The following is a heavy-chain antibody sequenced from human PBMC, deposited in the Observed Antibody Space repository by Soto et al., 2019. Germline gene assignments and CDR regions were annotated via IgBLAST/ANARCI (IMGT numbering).Heavy chain of an antibody. CDR1: GYTFNTYY. Sequence: ASVNVSCKPSGYTFNTYYLHWLRQAPGQELEWMGVIHPSGGGTTYAQKFLGRVTVTRDTSTNTVFMELSSLRAEDTAVYYCEKDTYYYSSSGYYVFDSWG. CDR3: EKDTYYYSSSGYYVFDS. J-gene: IGHJ4*01. V-gene: IGHV1-46*02. D-gene: IGHD3-22*01. CDR2: IHPSGGGT.